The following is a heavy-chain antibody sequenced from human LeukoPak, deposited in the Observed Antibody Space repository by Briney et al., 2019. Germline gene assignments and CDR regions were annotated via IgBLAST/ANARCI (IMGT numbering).Heavy chain of an antibody. Sequence: SETLSLTCTVSGGSISSSGYYWGWIRQPPGKGLEWIGSIYYSGSTYYNPSLKSRVTISVDTSKNQFSLKLSSVTAADTAVYYCARDSGSYYRHGSDYWGQGTLVTVSS. CDR2: IYYSGST. V-gene: IGHV4-39*02. CDR3: ARDSGSYYRHGSDY. D-gene: IGHD3-10*01. CDR1: GGSISSSGYY. J-gene: IGHJ4*02.